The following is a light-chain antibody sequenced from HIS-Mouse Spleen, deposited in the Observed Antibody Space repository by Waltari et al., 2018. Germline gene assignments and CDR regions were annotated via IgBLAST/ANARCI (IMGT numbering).Light chain of an antibody. CDR3: YSTDSSGNHSYV. CDR2: QDS. CDR1: ALPKKY. V-gene: IGLV3-10*01. Sequence: SYELTQPPSVSVSPGQTARITCSGDALPKKYAYWYQQKSGQAPVLVIYQDSKRPSGIPARFSGSSSGTMATLTISGAQVEDEADYYCYSTDSSGNHSYVFGTGTKVTVL. J-gene: IGLJ1*01.